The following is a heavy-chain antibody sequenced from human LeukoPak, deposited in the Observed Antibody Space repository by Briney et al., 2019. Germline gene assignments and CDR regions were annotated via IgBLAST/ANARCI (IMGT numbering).Heavy chain of an antibody. CDR1: GFTFNNFA. V-gene: IGHV3-23*01. D-gene: IGHD1-1*01. CDR3: AKRGNTISFFDP. CDR2: VSGSGDST. J-gene: IGHJ5*02. Sequence: PGGSLRLSCAASGFTFNNFAMHWVRQAPGKGLECVSVVSGSGDSTNYADSVKGRFTISRDNSKNTLYLEMNSLRADDTAVYYCAKRGNTISFFDPWGQGTLVTVSS.